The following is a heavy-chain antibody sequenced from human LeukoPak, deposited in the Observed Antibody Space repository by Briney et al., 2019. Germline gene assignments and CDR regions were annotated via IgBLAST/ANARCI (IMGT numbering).Heavy chain of an antibody. J-gene: IGHJ4*02. V-gene: IGHV3-30*02. CDR1: GFTFSSYG. CDR3: ASVLVGSSGWLFEY. D-gene: IGHD6-19*01. CDR2: IRSDGSNK. Sequence: GGSLRLSCAASGFTFSSYGMHWVRQAPGRGLEWATFIRSDGSNKYYADSVKGRFFISRDNSKNTLYLQMNSLRGEDTAVYYCASVLVGSSGWLFEYWGQGTLVTVSS.